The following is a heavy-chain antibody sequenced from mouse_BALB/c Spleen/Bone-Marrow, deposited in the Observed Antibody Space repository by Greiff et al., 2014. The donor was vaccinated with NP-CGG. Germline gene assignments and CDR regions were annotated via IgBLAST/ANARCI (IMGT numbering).Heavy chain of an antibody. D-gene: IGHD2-2*01. J-gene: IGHJ2*01. CDR2: INPNYDST. CDR1: GYTFTDYN. Sequence: EVKLMESGAELVKPGASVKISCKASGYTFTDYNMDWVKQSHGKSLEWIGDINPNYDSTSYNQKFKGKATLTVDKSSSTAYMELRSLTSEDTAVYYCARRDGYDSYFDYWGQGTTLTASS. CDR3: ARRDGYDSYFDY. V-gene: IGHV1-18*01.